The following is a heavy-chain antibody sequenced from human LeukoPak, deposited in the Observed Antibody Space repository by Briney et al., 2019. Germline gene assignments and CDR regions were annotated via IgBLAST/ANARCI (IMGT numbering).Heavy chain of an antibody. J-gene: IGHJ3*02. V-gene: IGHV3-74*01. CDR1: GFTFSNYW. CDR2: IGTDGSST. D-gene: IGHD4-23*01. CDR3: ARDKYGGNSNAFDI. Sequence: GGSLRLSCAASGFTFSNYWMHWVRQAPGKGLVWVSRIGTDGSSTTYADYVKGRFTISRDNAKNTLSLQMNSLRAEDTAVYFCARDKYGGNSNAFDIWGQGTLVTVSS.